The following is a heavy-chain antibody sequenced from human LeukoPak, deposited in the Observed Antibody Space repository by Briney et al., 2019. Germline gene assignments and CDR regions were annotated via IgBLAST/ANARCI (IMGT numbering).Heavy chain of an antibody. CDR2: VDVHGQGT. CDR3: ARSNYESTTFYYHLDL. CDR1: GFTFSSYW. J-gene: IGHJ5*02. D-gene: IGHD2/OR15-2a*01. Sequence: GGSLRLSCAASGFTFSSYWMHWVRQAPGKGLVWVSRVDVHGQGTAYADSVKGRFTISRDNAKNTLSLQMNSLSAEDTAVYYCARSNYESTTFYYHLDLWGQGTLVTVSS. V-gene: IGHV3-74*01.